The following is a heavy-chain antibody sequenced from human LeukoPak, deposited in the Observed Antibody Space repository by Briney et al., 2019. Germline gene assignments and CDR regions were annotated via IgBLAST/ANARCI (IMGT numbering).Heavy chain of an antibody. D-gene: IGHD3-10*02. CDR1: EFTFSSYE. Sequence: GGSLRLSCAASEFTFSSYEMNWVRQAPGKGLEWVSSISSSGSTIYYADSVKGRFTISRDNAKNSLYLQMNSLRAEDTAVYYCAELGITMIGGVWGEGTTVTISS. V-gene: IGHV3-48*03. J-gene: IGHJ6*04. CDR2: ISSSGSTI. CDR3: AELGITMIGGV.